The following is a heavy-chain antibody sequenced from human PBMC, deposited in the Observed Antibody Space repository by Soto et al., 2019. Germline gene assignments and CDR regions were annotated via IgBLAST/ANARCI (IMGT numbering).Heavy chain of an antibody. CDR3: ATPYTAPGAFDI. CDR2: IYPGESDT. D-gene: IGHD3-16*01. J-gene: IGHJ3*02. V-gene: IGHV5-51*01. CDR1: GYSFTSYW. Sequence: PGESLTISCKGSGYSFTSYWIGWVRQMPGKGLEWMGIIYPGESDTRYSPSFQGQVTISADKSISTAYLQWNSLKASDTAMYYCATPYTAPGAFDIWGQGTMVTVSS.